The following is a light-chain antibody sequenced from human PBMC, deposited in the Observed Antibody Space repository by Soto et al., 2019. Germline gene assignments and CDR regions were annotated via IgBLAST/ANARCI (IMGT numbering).Light chain of an antibody. J-gene: IGLJ1*01. CDR2: YDS. Sequence: SYELTQPPSVSVAPGKTARITCGGNNIGSKSVHWYQQKPGQAPVLVINYDSDRPSGIPERFSGSNSGNTATLTISRVEAGDEADYYCQVWDSSSDPRGVFGTATKLTVL. V-gene: IGLV3-21*04. CDR3: QVWDSSSDPRGV. CDR1: NIGSKS.